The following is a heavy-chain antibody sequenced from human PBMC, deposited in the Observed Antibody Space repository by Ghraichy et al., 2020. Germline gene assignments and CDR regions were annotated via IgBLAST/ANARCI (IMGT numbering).Heavy chain of an antibody. J-gene: IGHJ6*02. V-gene: IGHV3-11*01. CDR1: GFTFSDYY. CDR2: ISSSGNSI. Sequence: GGSLRLSCAASGFTFSDYYMSWIRQAPGKGLEWVSYISSSGNSIYYADSVKGRFTISRDNARNSLFLQMNSLRAEDTALYYCARDRDCSSTNCYKKTGVYSYALDVWGQGTTVTVSS. D-gene: IGHD2-2*01. CDR3: ARDRDCSSTNCYKKTGVYSYALDV.